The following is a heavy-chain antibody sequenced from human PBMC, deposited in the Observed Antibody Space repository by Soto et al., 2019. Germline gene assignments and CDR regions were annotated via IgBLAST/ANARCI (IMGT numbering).Heavy chain of an antibody. J-gene: IGHJ6*02. V-gene: IGHV1-3*01. D-gene: IGHD3-22*01. Sequence: ASVKVSCKASGYTFTSYAMHWVRQAPGQRLEWRGWINAGNGNTKYSQKFQGRVTITRDTSASTAYMELSSLRSEDTAVYYCARGSYYYDSSGSYYGMDVWGQGTTVTV. CDR3: ARGSYYYDSSGSYYGMDV. CDR1: GYTFTSYA. CDR2: INAGNGNT.